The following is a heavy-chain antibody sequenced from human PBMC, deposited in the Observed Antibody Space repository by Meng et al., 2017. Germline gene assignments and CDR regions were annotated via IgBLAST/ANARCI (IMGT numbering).Heavy chain of an antibody. D-gene: IGHD3-10*01. CDR3: AHRRDYSGSGNHFDY. Sequence: FKGSGPYLVKPHMPVWMSFTFFEFLLITSGGGVGWIRQPPGKALEWLELIYCDDDKRYSQSLKSRLTITKDTSKNQVVLTMTNMDPVDTATYYCAHRRDYSGSGNHFDYWGQGTLVTVSS. CDR2: IYCDDDK. CDR1: EFLLITSGGG. J-gene: IGHJ4*02. V-gene: IGHV2-5*02.